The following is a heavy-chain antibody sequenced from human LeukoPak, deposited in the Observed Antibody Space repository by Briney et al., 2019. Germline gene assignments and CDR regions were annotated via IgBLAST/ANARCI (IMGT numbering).Heavy chain of an antibody. V-gene: IGHV4-31*03. J-gene: IGHJ4*02. Sequence: SETLSLTCTVSGGSISSGGYYWSWIRQHPGKGLEWIGYIYYSGSTYYNPSLKSRVTISVDTSKNQFSLKLSSVTAADTAVYYCARCSDSGAYYSIDYWGQGTLVTVSS. CDR1: GGSISSGGYY. CDR2: IYYSGST. CDR3: ARCSDSGAYYSIDY. D-gene: IGHD3-22*01.